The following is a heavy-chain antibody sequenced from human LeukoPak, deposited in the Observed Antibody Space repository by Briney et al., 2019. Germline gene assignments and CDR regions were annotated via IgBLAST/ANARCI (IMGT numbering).Heavy chain of an antibody. CDR1: GGSISSSSYY. Sequence: SETLSLTCTVSGGSISSSSYYWSWIRQPPGKGLEWIGYIYYSGSTNYNPSLKSRVTISVDTSKNQFSLKLSSVTAADTAVYYCARGAARMGNYFDYWGQGTLVTVSS. CDR2: IYYSGST. CDR3: ARGAARMGNYFDY. D-gene: IGHD6-6*01. V-gene: IGHV4-61*01. J-gene: IGHJ4*02.